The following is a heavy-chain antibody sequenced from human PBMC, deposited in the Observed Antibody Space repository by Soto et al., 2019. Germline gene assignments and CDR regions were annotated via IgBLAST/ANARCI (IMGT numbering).Heavy chain of an antibody. V-gene: IGHV4-31*03. CDR1: VDSISSGGYY. CDR3: AREKNIYDFWSGQRYYYYMDV. Sequence: PWETLSLTCTVPVDSISSGGYYWSWIRQHPGKGLEWIGYIYYSGSTYYNPSLKSRVTISVDTSKNQFSLKLSSVTAADTAVYYCAREKNIYDFWSGQRYYYYMDVWGKGTTVTVSS. D-gene: IGHD3-3*01. J-gene: IGHJ6*03. CDR2: IYYSGST.